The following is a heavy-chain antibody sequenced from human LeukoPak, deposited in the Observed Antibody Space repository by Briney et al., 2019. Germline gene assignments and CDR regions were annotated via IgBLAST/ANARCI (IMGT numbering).Heavy chain of an antibody. J-gene: IGHJ4*02. CDR3: ARGYFYDSSGPNNGWDY. CDR1: GGTFSSYA. V-gene: IGHV1-69*13. CDR2: IIPIFGTA. D-gene: IGHD3-22*01. Sequence: SVKVSCKASGGTFSSYAISWVRQAPGQGLEWMGGIIPIFGTANYAQKFQGRVTITADESTSTAYMELSSLRPEDTAVYYCARGYFYDSSGPNNGWDYWGQGTLVTVSS.